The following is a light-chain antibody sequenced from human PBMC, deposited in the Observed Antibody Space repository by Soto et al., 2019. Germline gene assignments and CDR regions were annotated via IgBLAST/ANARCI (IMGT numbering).Light chain of an antibody. J-gene: IGLJ1*01. Sequence: QSVLTQPASVSGSPGQSITISCTGTSSDIGFYNYVSWYHQHPGNAPRLIIFEVAKRPSGVSSRFSGSKSGNTASLTISGLQAEDEADYHCSSYTNTSPLYVFGTGTQLTVL. CDR2: EVA. CDR3: SSYTNTSPLYV. CDR1: SSDIGFYNY. V-gene: IGLV2-14*01.